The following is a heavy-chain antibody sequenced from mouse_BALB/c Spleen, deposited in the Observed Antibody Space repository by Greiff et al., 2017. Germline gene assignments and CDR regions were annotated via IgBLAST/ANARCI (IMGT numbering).Heavy chain of an antibody. J-gene: IGHJ4*01. CDR3: ARDSGTRAMDY. V-gene: IGHV3-6*02. D-gene: IGHD4-1*01. CDR2: ISYDGSN. Sequence: VQLQQSGPGLVKPSQSLSLTCSVTGYSITSGYYWNWIRQFPGNKLEWMGYISYDGSNNYNPSLKNRISITRDTSKNQFFLKLNSVTTEDTATYYCARDSGTRAMDYWGQGTSVTVSS. CDR1: GYSITSGYY.